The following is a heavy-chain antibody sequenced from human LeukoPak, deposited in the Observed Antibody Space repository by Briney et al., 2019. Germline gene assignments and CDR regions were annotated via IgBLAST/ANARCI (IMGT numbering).Heavy chain of an antibody. CDR2: ITPIFGTA. CDR3: ARDKDIAASYHWFDP. V-gene: IGHV1-69*06. Sequence: GASVKVSCKASGGTFSSYAISWVRQAPGQGLEWMGGITPIFGTANYAQKFQGRVTITADKSTSTAYMELSSLRSEDTAVYYCARDKDIAASYHWFDPWGQGTLVTVSS. D-gene: IGHD6-6*01. J-gene: IGHJ5*02. CDR1: GGTFSSYA.